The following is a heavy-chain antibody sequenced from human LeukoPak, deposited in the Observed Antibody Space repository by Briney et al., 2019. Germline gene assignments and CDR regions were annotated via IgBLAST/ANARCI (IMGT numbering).Heavy chain of an antibody. J-gene: IGHJ4*02. CDR3: AKAKNRGDIVVVPAAQDY. V-gene: IGHV3-23*01. CDR2: ISGSGGST. D-gene: IGHD2-2*01. CDR1: GFTFSSYA. Sequence: GGSLRLSCAASGFTFSSYAMSWVRQAPGKGLEWVSAISGSGGSTYYADSVKGRFTISRDNSKNTLYLQMNSLRAEDTAVYYCAKAKNRGDIVVVPAAQDYWGQGTLVTVSS.